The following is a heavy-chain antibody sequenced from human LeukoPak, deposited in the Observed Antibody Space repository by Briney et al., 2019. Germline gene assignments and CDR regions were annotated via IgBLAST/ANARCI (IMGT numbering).Heavy chain of an antibody. V-gene: IGHV1-69*04. CDR3: ASAGVGARYYFDY. CDR1: GGTFSSYA. CDR2: IIPILGIA. J-gene: IGHJ4*02. D-gene: IGHD1-26*01. Sequence: SVKVSCKASGGTFSSYAISWVRQAPGQGLEWMGRIIPILGIANYAQKFQGRVTITADESTSTAYMELSSLRSEDTAVYYCASAGVGARYYFDYWGQGTLVTVSS.